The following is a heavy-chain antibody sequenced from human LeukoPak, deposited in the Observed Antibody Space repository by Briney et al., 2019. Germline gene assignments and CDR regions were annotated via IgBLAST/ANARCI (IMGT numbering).Heavy chain of an antibody. V-gene: IGHV4-61*02. CDR3: ARDRSVVVSGRGVFDF. Sequence: SETLSLTCVVSGDSITSGRYFWSWIRQPAGKGLVWIGRIYTSGSTNYNPSLGSRITISLDTSKNPFSLKLNSVTAADTAVYYCARDRSVVVSGRGVFDFWGQGILVTVSS. CDR2: IYTSGST. CDR1: GDSITSGRYF. J-gene: IGHJ4*02. D-gene: IGHD2-21*02.